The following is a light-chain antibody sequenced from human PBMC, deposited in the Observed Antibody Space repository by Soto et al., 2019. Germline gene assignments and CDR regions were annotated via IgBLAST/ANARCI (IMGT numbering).Light chain of an antibody. CDR2: LGS. CDR3: LQRLQPPLP. Sequence: DIVMTQSPLSLPVTPGEPASISCRSSQSLLHGRGYNYLDWYLQKPVQSPQLLIYLGSNRASRVPHSFSARVSGTDFTLKSSSVEVGVVGVYYCLQRLQPPLPFGGGTNVEL. V-gene: IGKV2-28*01. CDR1: QSLLHGRGYNY. J-gene: IGKJ4*02.